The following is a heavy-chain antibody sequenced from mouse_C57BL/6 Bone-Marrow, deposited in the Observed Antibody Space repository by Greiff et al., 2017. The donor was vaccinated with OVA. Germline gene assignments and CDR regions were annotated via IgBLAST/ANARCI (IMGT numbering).Heavy chain of an antibody. D-gene: IGHD2-5*01. J-gene: IGHJ3*01. Sequence: EVKLMESGGDLVKPGGSLKLSCAASGFTFSSYGMSWVRQTPDKRLEWVATISSGGSYTYYPDSVKGRFTISRDNAKNTLYLQMSSLKSEDTAMYYCARQSNSAWFAYWGQGTLVTVSA. CDR1: GFTFSSYG. V-gene: IGHV5-6*01. CDR3: ARQSNSAWFAY. CDR2: ISSGGSYT.